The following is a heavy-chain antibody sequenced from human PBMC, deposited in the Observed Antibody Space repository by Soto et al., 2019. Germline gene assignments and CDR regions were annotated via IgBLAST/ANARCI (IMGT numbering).Heavy chain of an antibody. J-gene: IGHJ6*04. CDR1: GFSLSSSGMC. Sequence: SGPTLVNPTQTLTLTCTFSGFSLSSSGMCVSWIRQPPGKALEWLALIDWDDDKYYNPSLKTRLTISKDTSKNQVVLRMTNMDSVNTATVYCARMIRRISSFEVRPYYNGMGVWVKRTTAAASS. CDR2: IDWDDDK. CDR3: ARMIRRISSFEVRPYYNGMGV. V-gene: IGHV2-70*01. D-gene: IGHD3-3*02.